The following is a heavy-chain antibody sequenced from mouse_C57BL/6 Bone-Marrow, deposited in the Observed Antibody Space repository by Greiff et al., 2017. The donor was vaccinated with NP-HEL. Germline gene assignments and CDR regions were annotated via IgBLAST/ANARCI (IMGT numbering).Heavy chain of an antibody. Sequence: VQLQQSGPELVKPGDSVKISCKASGYSFTGYFMNWVMQSHGKSLEWIGRINPYNGDTFYNQKFKGKATLTVDKSSSTAHMELRRLTSEDSAVYYCARSGGLWLRRRGGPWFAYWGQGTLVTVSA. CDR3: ARSGGLWLRRRGGPWFAY. J-gene: IGHJ3*01. CDR2: INPYNGDT. D-gene: IGHD2-2*01. CDR1: GYSFTGYF. V-gene: IGHV1-20*01.